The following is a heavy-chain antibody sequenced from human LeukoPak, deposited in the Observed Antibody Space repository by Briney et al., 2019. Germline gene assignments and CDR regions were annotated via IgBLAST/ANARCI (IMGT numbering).Heavy chain of an antibody. J-gene: IGHJ4*02. CDR3: ARCSSASCKFDY. CDR1: GFTFSDYY. D-gene: IGHD2-2*01. V-gene: IGHV3-11*04. Sequence: GGSLRLSCVASGFTFSDYYMSWIRQAPGKGLEWVSYISSSGSTIYYADSVKGRFTISRDNAKNSLYLQMNSLRAEDTAVYYCARCSSASCKFDYWGQGTLVTVSS. CDR2: ISSSGSTI.